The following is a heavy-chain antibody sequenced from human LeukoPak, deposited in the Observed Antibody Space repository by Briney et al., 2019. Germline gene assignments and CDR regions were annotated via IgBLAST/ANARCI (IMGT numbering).Heavy chain of an antibody. D-gene: IGHD2-2*01. CDR3: ARVLYCSSTSCYANYYYYMDV. CDR1: GFTFSSYW. J-gene: IGHJ6*03. Sequence: AGGSLRLSCAASGFTFSSYWMSWVRQAPGKGLEWVANIKQDGSEKYYVDSVKGRFTISRDNAKNSLYLQMNSLRAEGTAVYYCARVLYCSSTSCYANYYYYMDVWGKGTTVTVSS. CDR2: IKQDGSEK. V-gene: IGHV3-7*01.